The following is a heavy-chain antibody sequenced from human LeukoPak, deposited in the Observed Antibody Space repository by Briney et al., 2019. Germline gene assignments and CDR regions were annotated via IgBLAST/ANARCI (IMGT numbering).Heavy chain of an antibody. J-gene: IGHJ3*02. V-gene: IGHV3-21*01. CDR3: ARDRGIVVVPAAANDAFDI. D-gene: IGHD2-2*01. Sequence: PGGSLRLSCAASGFTFSSYTMNWVRQAPGKGLEWVSSISSSSSYIYYADSVKGRFTISRDNAKNSLCLQMNSLRAEDTAVYYCARDRGIVVVPAAANDAFDIWGQGTMVTVSS. CDR1: GFTFSSYT. CDR2: ISSSSSYI.